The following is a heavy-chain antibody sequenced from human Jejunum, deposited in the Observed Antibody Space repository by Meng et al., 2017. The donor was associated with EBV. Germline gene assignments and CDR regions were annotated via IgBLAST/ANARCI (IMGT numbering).Heavy chain of an antibody. V-gene: IGHV4-4*02. Sequence: QVQLWEAGPGLVKPSGTLSLTCAVSGDSTSSSHWWSWVRQPPGKGLEWIGEMHPGGSTNYNPSLKSQVTISVDNSKNQFSLKLTSVTAADTAVYYCAKSNDYSLNSWGQGTLVTVSS. J-gene: IGHJ4*02. D-gene: IGHD4-11*01. CDR3: AKSNDYSLNS. CDR2: MHPGGST. CDR1: GDSTSSSHW.